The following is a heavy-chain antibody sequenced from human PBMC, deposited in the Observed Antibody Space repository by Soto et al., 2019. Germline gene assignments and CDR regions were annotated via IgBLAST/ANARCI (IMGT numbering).Heavy chain of an antibody. D-gene: IGHD6-13*01. Sequence: EVPLLESGGGLVQPGGSLRLSCAASGFTFNNYAMSWVRQAPGRGLEWVSASIGSGNIIHYADSVKGRFTISRDNSKNTLYLQLSSLRAEDTAVYYCARAISSSWSYFDYWGQGTLVTVCS. J-gene: IGHJ4*02. CDR2: SIGSGNII. V-gene: IGHV3-23*01. CDR1: GFTFNNYA. CDR3: ARAISSSWSYFDY.